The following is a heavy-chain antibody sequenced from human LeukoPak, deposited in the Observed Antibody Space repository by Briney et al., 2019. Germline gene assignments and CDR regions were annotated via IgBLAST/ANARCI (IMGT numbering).Heavy chain of an antibody. Sequence: SVKVSCKASGGTFSSYAISWVRQAPGQGLEWMGRIIPILGIANYAQKFQGRVTITADKSTSTAYMELSSLRSEDTAVYYCARDRFYCSGGSCYPGVIDYWGQGTLVTVSS. CDR2: IIPILGIA. CDR1: GGTFSSYA. V-gene: IGHV1-69*04. CDR3: ARDRFYCSGGSCYPGVIDY. J-gene: IGHJ4*02. D-gene: IGHD2-15*01.